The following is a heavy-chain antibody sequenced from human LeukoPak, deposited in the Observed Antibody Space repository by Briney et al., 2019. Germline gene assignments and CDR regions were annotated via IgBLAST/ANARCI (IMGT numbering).Heavy chain of an antibody. CDR2: INPNSGGT. D-gene: IGHD3-10*01. CDR3: AGRGSGSSTFYY. CDR1: GYTFTGYY. Sequence: GSVKVSCKASGYTFTGYYMHWVRQAPGQGLEWMGWINPNSGGTNYAQKFQGRVTMTRDTSISTAYMELSRLRSDDTAVYYCAGRGSGSSTFYYWGQGTLVTVSS. J-gene: IGHJ4*02. V-gene: IGHV1-2*02.